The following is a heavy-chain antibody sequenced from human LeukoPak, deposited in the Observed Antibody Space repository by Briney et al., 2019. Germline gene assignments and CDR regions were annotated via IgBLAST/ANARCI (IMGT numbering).Heavy chain of an antibody. D-gene: IGHD5-18*01. J-gene: IGHJ4*02. Sequence: ASVKVSCKASGYTFTSHDINWVRQATGQGLEWMGWMNPNSGNTGYAQKFQGRVTMTRNTSISTAYMELSSLRSEDTAVYYCARGHIRHNPKYSYGYEPFGYWGQGTLVTVSS. CDR3: ARGHIRHNPKYSYGYEPFGY. V-gene: IGHV1-8*01. CDR2: MNPNSGNT. CDR1: GYTFTSHD.